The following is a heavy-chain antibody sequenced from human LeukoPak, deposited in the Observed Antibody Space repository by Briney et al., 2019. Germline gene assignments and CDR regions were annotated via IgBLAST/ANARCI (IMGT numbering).Heavy chain of an antibody. D-gene: IGHD1-26*01. V-gene: IGHV5-51*01. Sequence: GESLKISCKGSGYSFTSYWIGWVRQMPGKGLEWMGIIYPGDSDTRYSPSFQGQVTISADKSISTAYLQWSSLKASDTAMYYCARRSGSYYGGNWFDPWGQGTLVTVSS. J-gene: IGHJ5*02. CDR1: GYSFTSYW. CDR2: IYPGDSDT. CDR3: ARRSGSYYGGNWFDP.